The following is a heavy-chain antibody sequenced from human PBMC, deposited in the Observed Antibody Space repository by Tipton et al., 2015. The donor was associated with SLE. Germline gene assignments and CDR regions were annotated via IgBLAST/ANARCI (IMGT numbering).Heavy chain of an antibody. CDR3: ARLGDNSGNWYFDL. J-gene: IGHJ2*01. D-gene: IGHD4-23*01. Sequence: TLSLTCTVSGGSISTSNSFWGWIRQPPGKGLEWIANIYHSGYTDYNLSLKSRVTISLDMSKNHFSLKLSSVTAADTAVYYCARLGDNSGNWYFDLWGRGTLVTASS. V-gene: IGHV4-39*02. CDR1: GGSISTSNSF. CDR2: IYHSGYT.